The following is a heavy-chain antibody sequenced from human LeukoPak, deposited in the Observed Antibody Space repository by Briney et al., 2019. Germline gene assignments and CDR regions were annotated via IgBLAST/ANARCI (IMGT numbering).Heavy chain of an antibody. V-gene: IGHV1-8*01. CDR1: GYTFTSYD. Sequence: ASVKVSCKASGYTFTSYDINWVRQATGQGLEWMGWMNPNSGNTGYAQKFQGRVTMTRNTSISTAYMELSSLRSEDTAVYSCARAYCGGDCYPSSQYYYYGMDVWGQGTTVTVSS. J-gene: IGHJ6*02. D-gene: IGHD2-21*02. CDR3: ARAYCGGDCYPSSQYYYYGMDV. CDR2: MNPNSGNT.